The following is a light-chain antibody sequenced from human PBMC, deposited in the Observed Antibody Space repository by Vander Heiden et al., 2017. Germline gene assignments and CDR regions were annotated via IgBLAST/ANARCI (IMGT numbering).Light chain of an antibody. CDR1: QSVSTY. V-gene: IGKV3-11*01. J-gene: IGKJ5*01. Sequence: EIVLTQSPDTLSLSPGETATLSCRASQSVSTYLAWYQQKPGQAPRLLIYDASHRATGIPARFSGSGSGTDFTLTISSLQPEDFAVYYCQQLSNWPPITFGQGTRLEIK. CDR2: DAS. CDR3: QQLSNWPPIT.